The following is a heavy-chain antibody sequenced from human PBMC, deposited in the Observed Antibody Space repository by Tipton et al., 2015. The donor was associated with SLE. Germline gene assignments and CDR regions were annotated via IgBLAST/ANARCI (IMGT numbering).Heavy chain of an antibody. CDR2: IYHSGST. D-gene: IGHD2/OR15-2a*01. CDR3: ARIRLYYFDY. CDR1: GYSISSGYY. Sequence: TLSLTCAVSGYSISSGYYWGWIRQPPGKGLEWIGSIYHSGSTYYNPPLKSRVTISVDTSKNQFSLKLSSVTAADTAVYYCARIRLYYFDYWGQGTLVTVSS. J-gene: IGHJ4*02. V-gene: IGHV4-38-2*01.